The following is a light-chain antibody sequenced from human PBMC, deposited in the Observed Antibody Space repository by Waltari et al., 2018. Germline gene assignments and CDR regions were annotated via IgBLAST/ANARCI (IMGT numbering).Light chain of an antibody. J-gene: IGLJ2*01. CDR1: SSDGGGYNY. CDR3: SSYAGSNNLV. Sequence: QSALTQPPSASGSPGQSVTISCTGTSSDGGGYNYVSWYQQHPGKAPNLMIDEVSKRPSGVPDRFSGSKSGNTASLTVSGLQAEDEADYYCSSYAGSNNLVFGGGTKLTVL. V-gene: IGLV2-8*01. CDR2: EVS.